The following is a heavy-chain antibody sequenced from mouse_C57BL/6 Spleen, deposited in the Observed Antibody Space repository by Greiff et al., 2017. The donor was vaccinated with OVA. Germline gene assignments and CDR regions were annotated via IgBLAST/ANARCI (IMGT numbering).Heavy chain of an antibody. CDR1: GFTFTDYY. V-gene: IGHV7-3*01. D-gene: IGHD2-3*01. CDR2: IRNKANGYTT. J-gene: IGHJ3*01. CDR3: ASHDGYFFAY. Sequence: EVKLVESGGGLVQPGGSLSLSCAASGFTFTDYYMSWVRQPPGKALEWLGFIRNKANGYTTEYSASVKGRFTISRDNSQSILYLQMNALRAEDSATYYCASHDGYFFAYWGQGTLVTVSA.